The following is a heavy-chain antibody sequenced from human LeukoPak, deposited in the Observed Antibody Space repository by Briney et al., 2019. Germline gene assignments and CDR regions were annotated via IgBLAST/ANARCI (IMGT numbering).Heavy chain of an antibody. Sequence: SVKVSCKASGGTFSSYAISWVRQAPGQGLKWMGRIIPIFGTANYAQKFQGRVTITTDESTSTAYMELSSLRSEDTAVYYCARVERWLQFLAWGQGTLVTVSS. D-gene: IGHD5-24*01. CDR1: GGTFSSYA. CDR3: ARVERWLQFLA. J-gene: IGHJ5*02. CDR2: IIPIFGTA. V-gene: IGHV1-69*05.